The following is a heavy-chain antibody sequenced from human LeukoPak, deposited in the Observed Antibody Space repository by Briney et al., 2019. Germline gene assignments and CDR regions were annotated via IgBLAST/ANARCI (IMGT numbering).Heavy chain of an antibody. V-gene: IGHV3-48*03. Sequence: GGSLRLSCAASGFTFSSSAMNWVRQAPGKGLEWVSYISSSGSTIYYADSVKGRFTISRDNAKNSLYLQMNSLRAEDTAVYYCVQESSSLLRSYFDYWGQGTLVTVSS. CDR3: VQESSSLLRSYFDY. CDR2: ISSSGSTI. D-gene: IGHD2-15*01. CDR1: GFTFSSSA. J-gene: IGHJ4*02.